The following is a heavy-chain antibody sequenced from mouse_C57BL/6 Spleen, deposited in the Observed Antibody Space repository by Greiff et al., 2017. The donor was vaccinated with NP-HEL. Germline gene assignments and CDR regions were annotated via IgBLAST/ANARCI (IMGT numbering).Heavy chain of an antibody. J-gene: IGHJ4*01. Sequence: QVQLQQPGAELVRPGSSVKLSCKASGYTFTSYWMDWVKQRPGHGLEWIGNIYPSDSETHYNQKFKDKATLTVDKSSSTAYMQLSSLTSEDSSVYYCARDGSSLYYAMDYWGQGTSVTVSS. CDR1: GYTFTSYW. V-gene: IGHV1-61*01. D-gene: IGHD1-1*01. CDR2: IYPSDSET. CDR3: ARDGSSLYYAMDY.